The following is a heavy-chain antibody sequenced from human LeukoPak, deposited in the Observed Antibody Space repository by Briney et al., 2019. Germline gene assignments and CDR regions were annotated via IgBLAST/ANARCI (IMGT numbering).Heavy chain of an antibody. CDR2: ISYDGSNK. CDR3: ARGNSDYGILAGLS. V-gene: IGHV3-30*04. Sequence: GGSLRLSCAASGFTFRSYAMHWVRQAPGKGLEWVAVISYDGSNKYYADSVKGRFTSSRDNSKNTLYLQMTSLRAEDPDVYYCARGNSDYGILAGLSWGQGTLVTVSS. D-gene: IGHD3-9*01. J-gene: IGHJ4*02. CDR1: GFTFRSYA.